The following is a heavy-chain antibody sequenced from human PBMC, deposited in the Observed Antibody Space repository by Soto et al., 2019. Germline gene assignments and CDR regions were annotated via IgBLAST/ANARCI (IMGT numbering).Heavy chain of an antibody. J-gene: IGHJ5*02. CDR2: LSYGGTT. D-gene: IGHD1-1*01. CDR3: ARTLYKALNWFDP. Sequence: SETLSLTCSVSGGSISSSNSYWGWIRQPPGKGLEWIGTLSYGGTTHYNPSLKSRVAMSVDTSKNQLSLEMTSLTAADTAVYYCARTLYKALNWFDPWGQGALVTVS. V-gene: IGHV4-39*01. CDR1: GGSISSSNSY.